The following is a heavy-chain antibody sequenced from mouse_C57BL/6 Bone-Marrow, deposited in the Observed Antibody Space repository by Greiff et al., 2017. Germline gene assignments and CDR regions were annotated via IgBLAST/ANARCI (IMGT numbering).Heavy chain of an antibody. V-gene: IGHV1-7*01. CDR2: INPSSGYT. Sequence: QVQLKQSGAELAKPGASVKLSCKASGYTFTSYWMHWVKQRPGQGLEWIGYINPSSGYTKYNQKFKDKATLNADKSSSTAYMQLSSLTYEDSAVYYCARLTGGDYWGQGTTLTVSS. J-gene: IGHJ2*01. D-gene: IGHD4-1*01. CDR3: ARLTGGDY. CDR1: GYTFTSYW.